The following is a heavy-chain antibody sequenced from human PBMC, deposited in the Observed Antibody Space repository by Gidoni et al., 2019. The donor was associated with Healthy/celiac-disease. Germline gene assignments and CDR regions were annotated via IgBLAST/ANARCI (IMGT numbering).Heavy chain of an antibody. V-gene: IGHV4-4*02. D-gene: IGHD3-10*01. J-gene: IGHJ5*02. CDR2: IYHSGST. CDR3: ARVPLWFGEYYWFDP. Sequence: VQLQESGPRLVKPSGTLSLTCAVSGGSISSSNWWSWVRQPPGKGLEWIGEIYHSGSTNDNPSLKSRVTISVDKSKKQFSLKLSSVTAADTAVYYCARVPLWFGEYYWFDPWGQGTLVTVSS. CDR1: GGSISSSNW.